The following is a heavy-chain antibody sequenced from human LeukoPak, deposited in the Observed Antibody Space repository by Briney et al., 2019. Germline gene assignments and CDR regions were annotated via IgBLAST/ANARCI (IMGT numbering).Heavy chain of an antibody. CDR1: GYTFTGYY. CDR2: ISAYNGNT. V-gene: IGHV1-18*04. Sequence: GASVKVSCKASGYTFTGYYMHWVRQAPGQGLEWMGWISAYNGNTNYAQKLQGRVTMTTDTSTSTAYMELRSLRSDDTAVYYCARDAGPTTVSRDNWFDPWGQGTLVTVSS. CDR3: ARDAGPTTVSRDNWFDP. D-gene: IGHD4-11*01. J-gene: IGHJ5*02.